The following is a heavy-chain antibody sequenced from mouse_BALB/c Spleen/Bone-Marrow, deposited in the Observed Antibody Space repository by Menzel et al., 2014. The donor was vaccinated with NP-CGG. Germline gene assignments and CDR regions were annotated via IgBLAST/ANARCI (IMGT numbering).Heavy chain of an antibody. CDR2: ISSGGSYT. Sequence: EVQVVESGGDLVKPGGSLKLSCAASGFTFSSYGMSWVRQTPDKRLEWVATISSGGSYTYYPDSVKGRFTISRDNAKNNLYLQMSSLKSEDTAMYYCANWAYWGQGTLVTVSA. CDR3: ANWAY. V-gene: IGHV5-6*01. CDR1: GFTFSSYG. J-gene: IGHJ3*01. D-gene: IGHD4-1*01.